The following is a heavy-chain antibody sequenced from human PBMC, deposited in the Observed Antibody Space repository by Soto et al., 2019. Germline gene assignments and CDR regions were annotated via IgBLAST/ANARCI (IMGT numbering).Heavy chain of an antibody. J-gene: IGHJ2*01. D-gene: IGHD5-12*01. V-gene: IGHV1-69*01. Sequence: QVQLVQSGAEVTKPGSSVKVSCQASGSTFSSYAISWVRQAPVQGLEWMGGFIPIFGTANYAQKFQGRVTVTADESTSTAYMELSGLRSEHTAGYYCARMRGGDGGDGYNSWYVYHWGRGALVNGSS. CDR1: GSTFSSYA. CDR3: ARMRGGDGGDGYNSWYVYH. CDR2: FIPIFGTA.